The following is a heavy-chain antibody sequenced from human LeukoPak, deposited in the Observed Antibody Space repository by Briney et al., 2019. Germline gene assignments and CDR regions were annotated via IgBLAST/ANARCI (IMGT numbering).Heavy chain of an antibody. CDR1: GFTVSSNY. CDR2: IHSGGTI. CDR3: ARDLIGGWPFDY. D-gene: IGHD6-19*01. J-gene: IGHJ4*02. V-gene: IGHV3-66*01. Sequence: GGSLRLSCAASGFTVSSNYMSWVRQAPGKGLEWVSVIHSGGTIYHADSVKGRFTISRDNSKDTLYLQMNSLRADDTAVYYCARDLIGGWPFDYWGQGTLVTVSS.